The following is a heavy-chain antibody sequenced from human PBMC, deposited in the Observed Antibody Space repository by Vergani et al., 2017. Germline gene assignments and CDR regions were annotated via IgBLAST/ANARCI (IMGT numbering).Heavy chain of an antibody. Sequence: QVQLQQWGAGLLKPSETLSLTCAVYGGSFSGYYWSWIRQPPGKGLEWIGEINHSGSTNYNPSLKSRVTISVDTSKNRFSLKLSSVTAADTAVYYCARARRIVVVTAIRSSFDYWGQGTLVTVSS. V-gene: IGHV4-34*01. J-gene: IGHJ4*02. CDR1: GGSFSGYY. D-gene: IGHD2-21*02. CDR2: INHSGST. CDR3: ARARRIVVVTAIRSSFDY.